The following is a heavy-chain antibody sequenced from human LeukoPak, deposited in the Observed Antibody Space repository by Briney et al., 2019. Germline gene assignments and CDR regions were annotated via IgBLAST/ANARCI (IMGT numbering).Heavy chain of an antibody. V-gene: IGHV4-39*01. D-gene: IGHD2-2*01. CDR1: GGSISSSSYY. J-gene: IGHJ5*02. CDR2: IYYSGST. Sequence: SETLSLTCTISGGSISSSSYYWGWIRQPPGKGLEWIGSIYYSGSTYYNPSLKSRVTISVDTSKNQFSLKLSSVTAADTAVYYCARHGAYCSSTSCHWARFDPWGQGTLVTVSS. CDR3: ARHGAYCSSTSCHWARFDP.